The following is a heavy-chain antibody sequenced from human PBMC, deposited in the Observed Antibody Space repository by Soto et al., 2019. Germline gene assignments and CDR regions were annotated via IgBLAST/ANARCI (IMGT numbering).Heavy chain of an antibody. CDR2: ISAYNGNT. CDR1: GYTFTSYG. V-gene: IGHV1-18*01. Sequence: ASLKVSCKASGYTFTSYGISWVRQPPGQGLEWMGWISAYNGNTNYSQKLQDRVTMTTDTSTSTAXXXXXXXXXXDTAVYYCARDDGGWDAFDIWGQGTMVTVSS. CDR3: ARDDGGWDAFDI. J-gene: IGHJ3*02. D-gene: IGHD2-15*01.